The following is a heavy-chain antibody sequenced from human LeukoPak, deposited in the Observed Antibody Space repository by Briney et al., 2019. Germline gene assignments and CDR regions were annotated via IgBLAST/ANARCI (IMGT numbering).Heavy chain of an antibody. CDR2: ITWNSGSI. V-gene: IGHV3-9*01. J-gene: IGHJ4*02. Sequence: PGGSLRLSCAASGFTFDDYAMHWVRQAPGKGLEWVSGITWNSGSIGYADSVKGRFTISRDNAKNSLYLQMNSLRAEDTALYYCVREGLYSSSSPLDYWGQGTLVTVSS. CDR1: GFTFDDYA. D-gene: IGHD6-6*01. CDR3: VREGLYSSSSPLDY.